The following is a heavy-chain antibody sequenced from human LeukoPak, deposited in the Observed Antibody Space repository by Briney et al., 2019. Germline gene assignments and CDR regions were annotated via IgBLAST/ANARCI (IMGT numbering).Heavy chain of an antibody. CDR2: IYYSGYT. CDR3: ARTTMVRGTYYMDV. CDR1: GDSVTNTRYY. Sequence: PSETLSLTCTVSGDSVTNTRYYWGWIRQPPGKGLEWIGYIYYSGYTNYNPSLKSRVTISVDTSKNQFSLKLSSVTAADTAVYYCARTTMVRGTYYMDVWGKGTTVTISS. D-gene: IGHD3-10*01. V-gene: IGHV4-61*01. J-gene: IGHJ6*03.